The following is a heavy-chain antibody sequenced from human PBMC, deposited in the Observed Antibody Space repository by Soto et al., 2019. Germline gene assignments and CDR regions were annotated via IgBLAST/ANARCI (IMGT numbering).Heavy chain of an antibody. V-gene: IGHV1-18*01. J-gene: IGHJ6*03. Sequence: APVKVSCKASGYTFTSYGISWGRQAPGQGLEWMGWIRAYNGNTNYAQKLQGRVTMTTDTSTSTAYMELRSLRSDDTAVYYCARDRLGYCSSTSCQGYYYYYYMDVWGKGTTVTVSS. CDR2: IRAYNGNT. D-gene: IGHD2-2*01. CDR1: GYTFTSYG. CDR3: ARDRLGYCSSTSCQGYYYYYYMDV.